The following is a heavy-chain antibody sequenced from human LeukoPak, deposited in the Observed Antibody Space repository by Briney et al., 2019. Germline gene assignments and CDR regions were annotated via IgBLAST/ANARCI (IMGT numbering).Heavy chain of an antibody. CDR1: GFSFSSYA. V-gene: IGHV3-23*01. D-gene: IGHD6-13*01. Sequence: GGSLRLSCAASGFSFSSYAMSWVRQAPGEGLEWVSAISGSGGNTYYADSVRGRFTISRDNSKNTRYLQMNSLRAEDTAIYYCAKVSWANYFDYWGQGTLVTVSS. CDR3: AKVSWANYFDY. J-gene: IGHJ4*02. CDR2: ISGSGGNT.